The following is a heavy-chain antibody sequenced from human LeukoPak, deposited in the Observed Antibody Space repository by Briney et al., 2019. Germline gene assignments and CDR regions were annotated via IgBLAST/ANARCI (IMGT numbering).Heavy chain of an antibody. CDR3: AKSGGYGLIDY. CDR1: GGSISSSSYY. J-gene: IGHJ4*02. D-gene: IGHD1-26*01. Sequence: SETLSLTCTVSGGSISSSSYYWGWIRQPPGKGLEWIGGIYSSGSTYYNASLQSRVTMSIETSKNQISLRLNSVTAADTAMYYCAKSGGYGLIDYWGQGTLVTVSS. CDR2: IYSSGST. V-gene: IGHV4-39*01.